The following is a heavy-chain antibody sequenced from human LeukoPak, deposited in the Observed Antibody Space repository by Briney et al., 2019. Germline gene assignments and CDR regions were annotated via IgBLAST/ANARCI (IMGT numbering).Heavy chain of an antibody. CDR1: GYTFTSYY. V-gene: IGHV1-46*01. J-gene: IGHJ6*03. CDR2: INPSGGST. D-gene: IGHD6-13*01. CDR3: ARTKKGRIAAADNYYYMDV. Sequence: ASVKVSCKASGYTFTSYYMHWVRQAPGQGLEWMGIINPSGGSTSYAQKFQGRVTMTTDTSTSTAYMELRSLRSDDTAVYYCARTKKGRIAAADNYYYMDVWGKGTTVTVSS.